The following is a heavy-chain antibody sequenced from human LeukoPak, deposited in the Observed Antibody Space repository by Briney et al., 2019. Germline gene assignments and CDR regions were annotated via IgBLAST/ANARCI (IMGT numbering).Heavy chain of an antibody. J-gene: IGHJ3*02. CDR1: GGSISSSSYY. V-gene: IGHV4-39*01. Sequence: KPSETLSLTCTVSGGSISSSSYYWGWIRQPPGKGLEWIGSIGSIYHSGSTYYNPSLKNRVTISLDTSKNQFSLRLSSVTAADTAVYYCARHLGEYCSSTSCVSDAFDIWGQGTMVTVSS. CDR3: ARHLGEYCSSTSCVSDAFDI. CDR2: IYHSGST. D-gene: IGHD2-2*01.